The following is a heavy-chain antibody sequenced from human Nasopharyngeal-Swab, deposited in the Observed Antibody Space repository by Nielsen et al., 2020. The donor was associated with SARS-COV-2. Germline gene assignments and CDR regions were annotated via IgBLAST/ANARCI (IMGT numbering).Heavy chain of an antibody. D-gene: IGHD1-26*01. Sequence: GESLKISCAASGFTFSSYAMHWVRQAPGKGLEWVAVISYDGSNKYYADSVKGRFTISRDNSKNTLYLQMNNLRAEDTAVYYCAKEPSSGSYPSWGQGTLVTVSS. J-gene: IGHJ4*02. CDR2: ISYDGSNK. CDR1: GFTFSSYA. CDR3: AKEPSSGSYPS. V-gene: IGHV3-30-3*02.